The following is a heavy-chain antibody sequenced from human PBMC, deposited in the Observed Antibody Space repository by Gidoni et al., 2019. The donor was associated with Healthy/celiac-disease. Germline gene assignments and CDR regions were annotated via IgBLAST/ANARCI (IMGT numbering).Heavy chain of an antibody. CDR2: IYYSGST. J-gene: IGHJ6*02. CDR3: ARHGRSRTVVTPSGYYGMDV. V-gene: IGHV4-59*08. CDR1: GGSISSYF. Sequence: QVQLQESGPGLVKPSETLSLTCTVSGGSISSYFWSWIRQPPGKGLEWIGYIYYSGSTNYNPSLKSRVTISVDTSKNQFSLKLSSVTAADTAVYYCARHGRSRTVVTPSGYYGMDVWGQGTTVTVSS. D-gene: IGHD2-15*01.